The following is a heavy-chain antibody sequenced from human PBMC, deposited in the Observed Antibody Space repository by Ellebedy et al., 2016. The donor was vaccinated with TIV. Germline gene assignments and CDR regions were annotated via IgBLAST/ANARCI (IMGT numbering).Heavy chain of an antibody. CDR2: ISTSSSYI. J-gene: IGHJ4*02. Sequence: GGSLRLSCAASGFTFSSYSMNWVRQAPGKGLAWVSSISTSSSYIYYADSVKGRFTISRDNAKNSLYLQMNSLRAEDTAVYYCARDLDDSSGYYYPMIDYWGQGTLVTVS. CDR3: ARDLDDSSGYYYPMIDY. V-gene: IGHV3-21*01. CDR1: GFTFSSYS. D-gene: IGHD3-22*01.